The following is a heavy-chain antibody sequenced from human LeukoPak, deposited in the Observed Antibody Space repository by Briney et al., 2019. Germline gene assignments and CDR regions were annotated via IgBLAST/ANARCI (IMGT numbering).Heavy chain of an antibody. CDR3: TKNAGRREGWFDP. CDR1: GLTFRRYG. D-gene: IGHD1-26*01. CDR2: IESDESIR. J-gene: IGHJ5*02. V-gene: IGHV3-30*02. Sequence: GGSLRLSCAASGLTFRRYGMHWVRQTPGKGLEWVAFIESDESIRQYADLVKGRFTTSRDNSKNMLYLQMNSLTTEDTAMYYCTKNAGRREGWFDPWGQGTLVTVSS.